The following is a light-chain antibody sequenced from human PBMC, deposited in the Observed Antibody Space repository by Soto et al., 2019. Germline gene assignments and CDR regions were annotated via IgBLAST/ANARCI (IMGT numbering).Light chain of an antibody. V-gene: IGKV1-27*01. J-gene: IGKJ1*01. CDR3: QKYNSALPT. Sequence: DMQMTQSPSSLSASVGDRATITCRASQGISNYLAWYQQRPGGVPKVLIYAASTLQSGVPSRFSGSGSGTEFTLTISSLQPEDVATYYCQKYNSALPTFGQGTKVDIK. CDR1: QGISNY. CDR2: AAS.